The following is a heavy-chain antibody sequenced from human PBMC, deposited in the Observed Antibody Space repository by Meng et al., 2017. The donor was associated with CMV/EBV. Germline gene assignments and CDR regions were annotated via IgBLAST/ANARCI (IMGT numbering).Heavy chain of an antibody. CDR1: GSTVRTTY. V-gene: IGHV3-66*01. D-gene: IGHD3-3*02. J-gene: IGHJ4*02. CDR2: IYSGGST. CDR3: LLVFGRGVIDY. Sequence: VLMGGLGGGLVETGGSMSLAYAACGSTVRTTYMSWGRKATGKGLEWVSVIYSGGSTYYADTVKGRFTISRDDSKNTLYLEMNSLRAEDTAVSHCLLVFGRGVIDYWGQGTLVTVSS.